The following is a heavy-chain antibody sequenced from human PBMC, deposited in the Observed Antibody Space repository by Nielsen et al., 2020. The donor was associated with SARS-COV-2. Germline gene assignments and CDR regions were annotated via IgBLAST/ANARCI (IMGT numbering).Heavy chain of an antibody. J-gene: IGHJ5*02. CDR3: ARVRSSSGIWFDP. Sequence: ASVKVFCKASGYTFTGHYMHWMRQAPGQGPEWMGRVNPNSGATNYAQKFQGRVTLTRDTSINTTYMELNRLTSDDTAVYYCARVRSSSGIWFDPWGQGTLVVVSS. CDR1: GYTFTGHY. D-gene: IGHD3-10*01. V-gene: IGHV1-2*06. CDR2: VNPNSGAT.